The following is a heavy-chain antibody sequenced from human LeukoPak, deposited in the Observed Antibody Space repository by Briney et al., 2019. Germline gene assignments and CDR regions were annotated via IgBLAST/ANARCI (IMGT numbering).Heavy chain of an antibody. Sequence: PGGSLRLSCAASGFTFSSYWMSWVRQAPGKGLEWVANIKQDGSEKYYVDSVKGRFTISRDNAKNSLYLQMNSLRAEDTAVYYCAREGPVGVESMDAWGKGTTVTVSS. V-gene: IGHV3-7*03. CDR2: IKQDGSEK. J-gene: IGHJ6*04. CDR3: AREGPVGVESMDA. D-gene: IGHD5-24*01. CDR1: GFTFSSYW.